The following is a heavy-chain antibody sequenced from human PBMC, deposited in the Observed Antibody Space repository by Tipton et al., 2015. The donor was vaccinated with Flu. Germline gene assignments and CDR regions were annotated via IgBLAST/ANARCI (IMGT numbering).Heavy chain of an antibody. V-gene: IGHV4-38-2*01. CDR1: GDSIASDYY. CDR2: IHHTGTT. Sequence: LRLSCSISGDSIASDYYWGWIRRPPGKGLEWIGNIHHTGTTYYNPSLRSRVNIIRDRSKNQFSLNLSFVTAADTAVYYCARRDYSNYVSVPKNWFDSWGQGILVTVSS. CDR3: ARRDYSNYVSVPKNWFDS. D-gene: IGHD4-11*01. J-gene: IGHJ5*01.